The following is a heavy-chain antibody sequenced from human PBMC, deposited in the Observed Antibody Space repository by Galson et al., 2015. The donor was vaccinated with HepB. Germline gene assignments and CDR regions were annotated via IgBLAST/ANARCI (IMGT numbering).Heavy chain of an antibody. CDR2: ISSSSSTT. Sequence: SLRLSCAASGFSFNYYSMNWVRQAPGKGLEWVSYISSSSSTTYYADSVKGRFTISRDNAKNSLYLQMNSLRDVDTAVYYCAGKAAPYYFDYWGQGTLVTVSS. D-gene: IGHD6-13*01. CDR3: AGKAAPYYFDY. CDR1: GFSFNYYS. J-gene: IGHJ4*02. V-gene: IGHV3-48*02.